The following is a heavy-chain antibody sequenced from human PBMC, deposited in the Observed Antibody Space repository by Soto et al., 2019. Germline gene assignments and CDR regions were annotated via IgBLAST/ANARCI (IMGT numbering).Heavy chain of an antibody. J-gene: IGHJ4*02. CDR3: ATTGPY. CDR1: AFTFSSYG. Sequence: GGSLRRSCAASAFTFSSYGMHWVRQAPGKGLEWVAVIWFDGSNKFYADSVKGRFTISRDNSKNTVSLHMNSLRDEDSAAYYCATTGPYWGQGTLVTVSS. CDR2: IWFDGSNK. V-gene: IGHV3-33*01.